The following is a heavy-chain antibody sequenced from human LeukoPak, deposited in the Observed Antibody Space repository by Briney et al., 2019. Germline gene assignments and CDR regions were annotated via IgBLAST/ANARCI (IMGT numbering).Heavy chain of an antibody. D-gene: IGHD3-16*01. J-gene: IGHJ4*02. CDR1: GGSFSGYY. CDR2: INHSGST. Sequence: SETLSLTCVVYGGSFSGYYWSWIRQPPGKGLERIGEINHSGSTNYNPSLKSRATISVDTSENQFSLKLTSVTAADTAVYYCAKGGVADYWGQGTLVTVSS. V-gene: IGHV4-34*01. CDR3: AKGGVADY.